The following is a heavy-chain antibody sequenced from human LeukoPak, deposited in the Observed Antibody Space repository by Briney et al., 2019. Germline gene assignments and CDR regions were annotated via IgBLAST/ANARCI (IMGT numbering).Heavy chain of an antibody. CDR2: IYYDGST. J-gene: IGHJ4*02. CDR1: RGSISSSDYY. D-gene: IGHD3-10*01. CDR3: ARHYYGSGSYSDY. V-gene: IGHV4-39*01. Sequence: TPSETLSLTCTVSRGSISSSDYYWGWIRQPPGKGLEWIASIYYDGSTYYNPSLKSRVTISVDTSKNQFSLKLTSVTAADTGLYYCARHYYGSGSYSDYWGQGALVPVSS.